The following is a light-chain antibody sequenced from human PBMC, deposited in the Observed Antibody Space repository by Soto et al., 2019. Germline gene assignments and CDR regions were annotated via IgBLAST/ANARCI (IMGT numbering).Light chain of an antibody. J-gene: IGLJ1*01. CDR2: DNN. Sequence: QSVLTQPPSVSAAPGQKVTISCSGSSSNIGDNYVSWYQQLPGTAPKLLIYDNNMRASGIPDRVSGSKSGTSATLGITGLQSGDEADYYCGTWDSSLSAYVFGTGTKGTVL. V-gene: IGLV1-51*01. CDR1: SSNIGDNY. CDR3: GTWDSSLSAYV.